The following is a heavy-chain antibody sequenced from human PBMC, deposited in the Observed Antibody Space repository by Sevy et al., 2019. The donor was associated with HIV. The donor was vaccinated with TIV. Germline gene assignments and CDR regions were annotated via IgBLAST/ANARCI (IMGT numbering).Heavy chain of an antibody. D-gene: IGHD1-26*01. CDR2: MYYTGST. CDR3: ARVGGLTDYGMDV. J-gene: IGHJ6*02. Sequence: SETLSLTCTVSGGSVSSDSYYWSWIRQPPGKGLEFIGYMYYTGSTNYNPSLMSRVTISVDTSKNQFSLKLSSVTAADTAVYYCARVGGLTDYGMDVWGQRTTVTVSS. V-gene: IGHV4-61*01. CDR1: GGSVSSDSYY.